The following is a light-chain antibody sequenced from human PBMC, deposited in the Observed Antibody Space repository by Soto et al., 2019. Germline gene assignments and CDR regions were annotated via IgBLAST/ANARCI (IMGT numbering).Light chain of an antibody. CDR3: QQRSNWPLIT. CDR1: QSISSSY. Sequence: MTQSPATLSLTPGERATLSCGASQSISSSYLAWYQQKPGQAPRLLIYDASNRATGIPARFSGSGSGTDFTLTISSLEPEDFAVYYCQQRSNWPLITFGQGTRLEI. CDR2: DAS. J-gene: IGKJ5*01. V-gene: IGKV3D-20*02.